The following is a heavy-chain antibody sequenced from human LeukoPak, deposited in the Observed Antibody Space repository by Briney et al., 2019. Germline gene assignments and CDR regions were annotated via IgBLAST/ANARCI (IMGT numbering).Heavy chain of an antibody. CDR3: AREGPLYYFDY. CDR1: GGSISSSSYY. J-gene: IGHJ4*02. Sequence: SETLSLTCTVSGGSISSSSYYWGWIRQPPGKGLEWIGSIYYSGSTYYNPPLKSRVTISVDTSKNQFSLKLSSVTAADTAVYYCAREGPLYYFDYWGQGTLVTVSS. V-gene: IGHV4-39*07. CDR2: IYYSGST.